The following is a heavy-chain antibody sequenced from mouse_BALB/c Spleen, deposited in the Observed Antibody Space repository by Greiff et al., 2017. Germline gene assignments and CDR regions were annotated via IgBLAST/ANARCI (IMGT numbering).Heavy chain of an antibody. D-gene: IGHD3-2*01. V-gene: IGHV3-2*02. J-gene: IGHJ3*01. CDR2: ISYSGST. CDR1: GYSITSDYA. CDR3: AGDSSGY. Sequence: VQLQQSGPGLVKPSQSLSLTCTVTGYSITSDYAWNWIRQFPGNKLEWMGYISYSGSTSYNPSLKSRISITRDTSKNQFFLQLNSVTTEDTATYYCAGDSSGYWGQGTLVTVSA.